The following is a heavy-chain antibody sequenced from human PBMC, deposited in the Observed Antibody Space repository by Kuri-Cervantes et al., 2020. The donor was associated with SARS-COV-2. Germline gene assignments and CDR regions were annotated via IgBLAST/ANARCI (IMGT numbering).Heavy chain of an antibody. CDR3: ARESKDFWSGFNWFDP. CDR1: GFTFSSYA. Sequence: GESLKISCAASGFTFSSYAMHWVRQAPGKGLEWVAVISYDGSNKNYADSVKGRFTISRDNSKNTLYLQMNSLRAEDTAVYYCARESKDFWSGFNWFDPWGQGTLVTVSS. J-gene: IGHJ5*02. V-gene: IGHV3-30*04. CDR2: ISYDGSNK. D-gene: IGHD3-3*01.